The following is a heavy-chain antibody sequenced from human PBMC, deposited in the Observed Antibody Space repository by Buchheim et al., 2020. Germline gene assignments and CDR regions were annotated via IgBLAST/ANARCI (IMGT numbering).Heavy chain of an antibody. D-gene: IGHD2-8*01. J-gene: IGHJ4*02. Sequence: VQLVESGGGLVQPGMSLSLSCEGSGFTFRNNAMHWVRQAPGKGLEWIAQIDRSGGSPFYAASVKGRFTISRDNAKNSLYLPMYRLRDEDTSVYYCARDLMGYLFDYCGQGTL. CDR1: GFTFRNNA. V-gene: IGHV3-48*02. CDR2: IDRSGGSP. CDR3: ARDLMGYLFDY.